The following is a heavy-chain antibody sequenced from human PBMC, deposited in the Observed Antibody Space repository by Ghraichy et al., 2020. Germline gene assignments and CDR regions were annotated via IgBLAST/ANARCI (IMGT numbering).Heavy chain of an antibody. J-gene: IGHJ3*02. CDR3: AVVVPAARVPPGALAFDI. D-gene: IGHD2-2*01. Sequence: SETLSLTCTVSGGSISSGGYYWSWIRQHPGKGLEWIGYIYYSGSTYYNPSLKSRVTISVDTSKNQFSLKLSSVTAADTAVYYCAVVVPAARVPPGALAFDIWGQGTMVTVSS. CDR2: IYYSGST. V-gene: IGHV4-31*03. CDR1: GGSISSGGYY.